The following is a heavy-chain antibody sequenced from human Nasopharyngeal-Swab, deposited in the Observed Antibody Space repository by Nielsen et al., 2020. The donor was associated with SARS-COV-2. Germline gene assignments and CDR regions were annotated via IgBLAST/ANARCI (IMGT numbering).Heavy chain of an antibody. CDR1: DGSISSSSYY. CDR3: AETSVLRFLEWLNNWFDP. CDR2: IYYSGTT. J-gene: IGHJ5*02. D-gene: IGHD3-3*01. V-gene: IGHV4-39*01. Sequence: PEPLSLTCTVSDGSISSSSYYWGWIRQPPGKGLEWIGSIYYSGTTYYNPSLKSPLTISVDTSKNQFSLKLSSVTAADTAVQYCAETSVLRFLEWLNNWFDPWGQGTLVTVSS.